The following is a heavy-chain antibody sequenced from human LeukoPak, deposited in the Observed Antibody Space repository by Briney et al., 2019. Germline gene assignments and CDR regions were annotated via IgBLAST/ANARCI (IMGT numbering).Heavy chain of an antibody. Sequence: GGSLRLSCAASGFTFSSYGMHWVRQAPGKGLEWVAVIWYDGSNKYYADSVKGRFTISRDNSKNTLYLQMNSLRAEDTAVYYCAREGYDSSGYSFDYWGQGTLVTVSS. J-gene: IGHJ4*02. CDR2: IWYDGSNK. CDR3: AREGYDSSGYSFDY. D-gene: IGHD3-22*01. CDR1: GFTFSSYG. V-gene: IGHV3-33*01.